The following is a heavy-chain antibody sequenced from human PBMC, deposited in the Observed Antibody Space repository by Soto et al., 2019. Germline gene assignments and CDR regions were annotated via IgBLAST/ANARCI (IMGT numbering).Heavy chain of an antibody. CDR2: IYYSGST. Sequence: SETLSLTCTVSGGSISSYYWSWIRQPPGKGLEWIGYIYYSGSTNYNPSLKSRVTISVDTSKNQFSLKLSSVTAADTAVYYCARVGYGDYGTGAFDIWGQGTMVTVSS. V-gene: IGHV4-59*01. D-gene: IGHD4-17*01. CDR3: ARVGYGDYGTGAFDI. CDR1: GGSISSYY. J-gene: IGHJ3*02.